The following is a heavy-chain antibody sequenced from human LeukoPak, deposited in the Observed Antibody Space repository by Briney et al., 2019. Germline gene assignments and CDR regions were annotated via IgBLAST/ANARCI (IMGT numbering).Heavy chain of an antibody. J-gene: IGHJ3*02. D-gene: IGHD7-27*01. CDR2: MYYSGST. CDR3: ARDRLSLGAFDI. V-gene: IGHV4-39*07. Sequence: SETLSLTCTVSGGSISSSSYYWGWIRQPPGKGLEWIGSMYYSGSTYYNPSLKSRVTFSVDTSKNQISLNLSSVTAADTAVYYCARDRLSLGAFDIWGQGTMVTVSS. CDR1: GGSISSSSYY.